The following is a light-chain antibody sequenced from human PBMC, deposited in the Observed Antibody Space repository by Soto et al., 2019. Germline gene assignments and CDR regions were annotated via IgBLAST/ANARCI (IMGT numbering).Light chain of an antibody. CDR1: NSDVGSYNL. CDR3: CSYAGTSGAHWV. Sequence: QSALTQPASVSGSPGQSITISCTGTNSDVGSYNLVSWYQHHPGKAPKLMVYEGSRRPSGVSNRFPGSKSGNTASLTISGLQAEDEADYFCCSYAGTSGAHWVFGGGTKLTVL. V-gene: IGLV2-23*01. CDR2: EGS. J-gene: IGLJ3*02.